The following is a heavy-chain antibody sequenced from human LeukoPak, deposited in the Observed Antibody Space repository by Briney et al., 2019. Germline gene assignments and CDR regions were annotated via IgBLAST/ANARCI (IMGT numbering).Heavy chain of an antibody. J-gene: IGHJ4*02. Sequence: PSETLFLTCTVSGGSISSSSYYWGRIRQPPGKGLEWIGTVYYNGSTYYNPSLRGRVTISVDLTNNHLSLRLRSVTAADTAVFYCTRVGVVAINGEPVLWGQGTLVTVSS. CDR2: VYYNGST. D-gene: IGHD3-22*01. V-gene: IGHV4-39*07. CDR1: GGSISSSSYY. CDR3: TRVGVVAINGEPVL.